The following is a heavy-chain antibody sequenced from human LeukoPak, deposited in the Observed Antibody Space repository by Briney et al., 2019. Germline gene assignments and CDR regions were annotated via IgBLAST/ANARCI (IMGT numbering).Heavy chain of an antibody. CDR1: GYSISSGYY. CDR2: IYHSGST. D-gene: IGHD2-8*01. J-gene: IGHJ4*02. V-gene: IGHV4-38-2*01. Sequence: SETLSLTCAVSGYSISSGYYWGWIRQPPGKGLEWIGSIYHSGSTYYNPSLKSRVTISVDTSKNQFSLKLSSVTAADTAVYYCARMVYAMNFIDYWGQRTLVTVSS. CDR3: ARMVYAMNFIDY.